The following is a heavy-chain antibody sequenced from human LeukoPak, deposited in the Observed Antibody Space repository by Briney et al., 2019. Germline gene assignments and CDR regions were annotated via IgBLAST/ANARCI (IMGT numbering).Heavy chain of an antibody. J-gene: IGHJ4*02. CDR1: GGSISSSNW. Sequence: SGTLSLTCAVSGGSISSSNWWSWVRQPPGKGLEWIGEIYHSGSTNYNPSLKSRATISVDTSKNQFSLKLSSVTAADTAVYYCARSRIQLWLGDFDYWGQGTLVTVSS. V-gene: IGHV4-4*02. CDR3: ARSRIQLWLGDFDY. D-gene: IGHD5-18*01. CDR2: IYHSGST.